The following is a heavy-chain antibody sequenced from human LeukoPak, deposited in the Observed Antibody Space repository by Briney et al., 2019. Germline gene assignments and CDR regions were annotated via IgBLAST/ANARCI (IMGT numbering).Heavy chain of an antibody. CDR1: GFIFSHYG. V-gene: IGHV3-23*01. CDR3: AKDGNWARFED. D-gene: IGHD7-27*01. J-gene: IGHJ4*02. Sequence: GGSLRLSCAASGFIFSHYGMNWVGQAQGKGREWVSGITSRSTTYYADSVKGPFTISRDNSKNMVWLQINSPTAEDTATYYCAKDGNWARFEDWGQGTLVTVSS. CDR2: ITSRSTT.